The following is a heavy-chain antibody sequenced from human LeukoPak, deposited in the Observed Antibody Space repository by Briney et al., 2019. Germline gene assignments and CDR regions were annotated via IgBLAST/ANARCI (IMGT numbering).Heavy chain of an antibody. V-gene: IGHV1-46*01. D-gene: IGHD6-13*01. CDR1: GYTFTSYY. J-gene: IGHJ5*02. CDR2: INPSGGST. CDR3: ATGGIIAAAHNWFDP. Sequence: GESLKVSCKASGYTFTSYYMHWVRQAPGQGLEWMGIINPSGGSTSYAQKFQGRVTITADESTSTAYMELSSLRSEDTAVYYCATGGIIAAAHNWFDPWGQGTLVTVSS.